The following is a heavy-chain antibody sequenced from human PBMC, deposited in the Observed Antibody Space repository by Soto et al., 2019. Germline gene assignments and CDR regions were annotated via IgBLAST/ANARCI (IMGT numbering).Heavy chain of an antibody. CDR1: GGSISSSDYW. J-gene: IGHJ4*02. V-gene: IGHV4-39*01. CDR3: ARQIGRGSWSLDH. D-gene: IGHD6-13*01. Sequence: LQLQESGPGLVKPAETLSLTCSVSGGSISSSDYWWGWIRQPPGKGLEWIGSIYYTGSTYYNPSLKSRVEISVDTSKNQFSLRLSSVTAADTAVYYCARQIGRGSWSLDHWGQGTLVTDSS. CDR2: IYYTGST.